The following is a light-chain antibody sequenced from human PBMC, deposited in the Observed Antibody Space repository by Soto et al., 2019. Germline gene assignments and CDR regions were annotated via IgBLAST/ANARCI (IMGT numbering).Light chain of an antibody. CDR3: LQDINYPWT. V-gene: IGKV1-6*01. CDR1: QGIGNA. Sequence: AIQMTQSPSSLSASVGDRVTISCRASQGIGNALGWYQQKPGQPPKVLIYGASNLHSGVPPRFSGSGSGTDFTLAISSLQPEDSATYYCLQDINYPWTFGQGTKVDIK. J-gene: IGKJ1*01. CDR2: GAS.